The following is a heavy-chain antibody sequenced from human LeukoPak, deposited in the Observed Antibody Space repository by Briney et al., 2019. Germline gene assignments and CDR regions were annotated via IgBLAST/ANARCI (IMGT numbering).Heavy chain of an antibody. V-gene: IGHV1-46*01. CDR2: INPSVGST. J-gene: IGHJ4*02. D-gene: IGHD3-10*01. Sequence: GIINPSVGSTGYAQKFQGRVTMTRDTSTSTVYMELSSLRSEDTAVYYCAREMVRGHYFDYWGQGTLVTVSS. CDR3: AREMVRGHYFDY.